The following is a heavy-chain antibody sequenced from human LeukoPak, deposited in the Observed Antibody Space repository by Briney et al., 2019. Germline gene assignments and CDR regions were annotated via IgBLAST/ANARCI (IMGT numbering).Heavy chain of an antibody. V-gene: IGHV3-23*01. D-gene: IGHD6-13*01. CDR3: AKAPSAAGRSLYYFDY. CDR1: GFTFSSYA. CDR2: ISGSGGST. Sequence: GGSLRLSCGASGFTFSSYAMNWVRQAPGKGLEWVSVISGSGGSTYYADSVKGRFTISRDNSKNTLYLQMNSLRAEDTAVYYCAKAPSAAGRSLYYFDYWGQGTLVTVSS. J-gene: IGHJ4*02.